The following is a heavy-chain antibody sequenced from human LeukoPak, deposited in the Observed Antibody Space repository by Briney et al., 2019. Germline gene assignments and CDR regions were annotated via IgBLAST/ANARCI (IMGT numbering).Heavy chain of an antibody. CDR2: IYYSGST. V-gene: IGHV4-30-4*01. CDR3: ARGVLLWFGEFRAFDI. J-gene: IGHJ3*02. Sequence: SQTLSLTCTVSGGSISSGDYYWGWIRQPPGKGLEWIGYIYYSGSTYYNPSLKSRFTITVNTSKNQFSLKLSSVTAADTAVYYCARGVLLWFGEFRAFDIWGQGTMVTVSS. CDR1: GGSISSGDYY. D-gene: IGHD3-10*01.